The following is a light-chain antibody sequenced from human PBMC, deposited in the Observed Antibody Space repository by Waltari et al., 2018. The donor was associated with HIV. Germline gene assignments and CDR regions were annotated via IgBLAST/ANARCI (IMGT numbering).Light chain of an antibody. CDR2: DVS. J-gene: IGLJ1*01. Sequence: SALTQPRSVSASPGPSVTISCTCSSSDVGGYNYVSWYRQSPGKAPQLMLYDVSKRPSGVPDRFSCSKSVNTASLTISGLQAEDEADYYCCSYAGSSYVFGTGTKVTVL. CDR3: CSYAGSSYV. CDR1: SSDVGGYNY. V-gene: IGLV2-11*01.